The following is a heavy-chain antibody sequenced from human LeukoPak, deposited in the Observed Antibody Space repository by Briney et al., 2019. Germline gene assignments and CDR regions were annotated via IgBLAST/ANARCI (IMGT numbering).Heavy chain of an antibody. Sequence: SETLSPTCAVSGGSISSGGYSWSWIRQPPGKGLEWIGYIYHSGSTYYNPSLKSRVTISVDRSKNQFSLKLSSVTAADTAVYYCARDRYYYDSSGYSYYFDYWGQGTLVTVSS. CDR3: ARDRYYYDSSGYSYYFDY. D-gene: IGHD3-22*01. J-gene: IGHJ4*02. V-gene: IGHV4-30-2*01. CDR1: GGSISSGGYS. CDR2: IYHSGST.